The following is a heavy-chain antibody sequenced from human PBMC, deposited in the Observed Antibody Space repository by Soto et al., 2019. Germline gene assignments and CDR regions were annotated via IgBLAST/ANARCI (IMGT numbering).Heavy chain of an antibody. V-gene: IGHV4-34*01. D-gene: IGHD4-17*01. CDR1: GGSFSGYY. J-gene: IGHJ4*02. CDR3: VRENDYLFDD. CDR2: INHSGST. Sequence: QVQLQQWGAGLLKPSETLSLTCAVYGGSFSGYYWSWIRQPPGKGLEWIGEINHSGSTNYNPSLKSRVTISVHTSKNHFSLKLSSVTAADTAVYYCVRENDYLFDDWGQGTLVTVSS.